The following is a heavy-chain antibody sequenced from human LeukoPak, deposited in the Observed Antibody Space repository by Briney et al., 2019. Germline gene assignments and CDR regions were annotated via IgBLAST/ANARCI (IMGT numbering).Heavy chain of an antibody. Sequence: GGSLRLSCAASGFTFSSYGMHWVRQAPGKGLEWVALIRYDGSNKYYADSVKGRFTISRDNSKNTLYLQMNSLRAEDTAVYYCEKDLEVSYGSGREFDYWGQGTLVTVSS. J-gene: IGHJ4*02. D-gene: IGHD3-10*01. CDR3: EKDLEVSYGSGREFDY. CDR2: IRYDGSNK. V-gene: IGHV3-30*02. CDR1: GFTFSSYG.